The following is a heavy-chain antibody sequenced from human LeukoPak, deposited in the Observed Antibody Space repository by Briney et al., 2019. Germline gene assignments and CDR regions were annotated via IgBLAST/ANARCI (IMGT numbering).Heavy chain of an antibody. V-gene: IGHV3-30*02. CDR3: ARSARLMKGVVEVTALDD. CDR2: IRYDGSNK. Sequence: PGGSLRLSCAASEFTFSSYGMHWVRQAPGKGLEWVAFIRYDGSNKYYADSVKGRFTIARDNAKNSVYLEMNSLRADDTAVYYCARSARLMKGVVEVTALDDWGQGTLVTVSS. D-gene: IGHD3-3*01. J-gene: IGHJ4*02. CDR1: EFTFSSYG.